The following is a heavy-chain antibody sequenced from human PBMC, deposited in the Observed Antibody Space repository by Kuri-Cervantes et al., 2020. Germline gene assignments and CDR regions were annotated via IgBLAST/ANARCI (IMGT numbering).Heavy chain of an antibody. Sequence: ASVKVSCKASGFTFTSYGITWVRQAPGQGLEWMGWINSNSGGTNYAQKFQGRVTMTRDTSISTAYMELNRLRSDDTAMYYCATAVYTNSHPATFDIWGQGTMVTVSS. CDR3: ATAVYTNSHPATFDI. V-gene: IGHV1-2*02. J-gene: IGHJ3*02. CDR2: INSNSGGT. D-gene: IGHD6-13*01. CDR1: GFTFTSYG.